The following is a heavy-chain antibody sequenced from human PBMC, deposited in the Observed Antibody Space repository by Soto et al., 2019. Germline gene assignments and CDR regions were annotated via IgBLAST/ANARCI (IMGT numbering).Heavy chain of an antibody. V-gene: IGHV1-3*05. CDR3: ARAVAVPADFDY. D-gene: IGHD5-12*01. J-gene: IGHJ4*02. CDR2: INAGNGNT. CDR1: GYTFTGYA. Sequence: QVQLVQSGAEEKKPGASVKVSCKASGYTFTGYAMHWVRQAPGQSLEWMGWINAGNGNTKYSQRCQGRVTITRDTSASTAYMELSSLRSEGTAVYYCARAVAVPADFDYWGQGTLVTVSS.